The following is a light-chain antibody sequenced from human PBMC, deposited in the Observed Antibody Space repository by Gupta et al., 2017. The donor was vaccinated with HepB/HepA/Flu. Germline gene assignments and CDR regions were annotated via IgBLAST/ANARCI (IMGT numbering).Light chain of an antibody. CDR1: SSDVGGYNY. CDR2: DVS. J-gene: IGLJ3*02. CDR3: CSYAGSSWV. Sequence: QSALTQTRSVSGSPGQSVTISCNGTSSDVGGYNYVSWYQQHPGKAPKLMIYDVSKRPSGVPDRFSGSKSGNTASLTISGLQAEDEADYYCCSYAGSSWVFGGGTKLTVL. V-gene: IGLV2-11*01.